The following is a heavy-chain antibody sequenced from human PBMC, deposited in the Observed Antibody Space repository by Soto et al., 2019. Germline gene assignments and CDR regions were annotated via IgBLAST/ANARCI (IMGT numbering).Heavy chain of an antibody. CDR1: GGSITNYY. D-gene: IGHD1-1*01. CDR2: SYYSGST. CDR3: ARRQNWNNLFDT. Sequence: SETLSLTCTVSGGSITNYYWSWIRQSPGKGLEWIGCSYYSGSTSYDPSLRSRVTISIDTSKTQFSLRLRSVTAADTAVYYCARRQNWNNLFDTWGQGTLVTVS. J-gene: IGHJ5*02. V-gene: IGHV4-59*08.